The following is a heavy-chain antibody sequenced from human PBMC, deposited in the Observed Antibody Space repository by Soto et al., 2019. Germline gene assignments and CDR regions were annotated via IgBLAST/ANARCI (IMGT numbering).Heavy chain of an antibody. V-gene: IGHV3-49*03. D-gene: IGHD2-2*01. CDR2: IKSKAYGGTT. Sequence: SGGSLRLSCTASGYIFGDYALSWFRQAPGKGLGWVGFIKSKAYGGTTEYAASVTGRFTISRDDSKSIAYLQMDSLKNDDTAVYYCRSMYVILPASTDFDHWGQGALVTVSS. J-gene: IGHJ4*02. CDR3: RSMYVILPASTDFDH. CDR1: GYIFGDYA.